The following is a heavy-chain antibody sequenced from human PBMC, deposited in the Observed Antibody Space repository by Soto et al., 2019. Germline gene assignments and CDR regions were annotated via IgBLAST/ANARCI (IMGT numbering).Heavy chain of an antibody. CDR3: ARDYGHDCSGGNCYFYF. V-gene: IGHV1-69*13. CDR1: GYTFTSYY. Sequence: SVKVSCKASGYTFTSYYMHWVRQAPGHGLEWMGGIIPLFGTAKYAQKFQDRVTITADESTSTAHMELRSLRSEDTAVYYCARDYGHDCSGGNCYFYFWGQGTLVTVSS. J-gene: IGHJ4*02. D-gene: IGHD2-15*01. CDR2: IIPLFGTA.